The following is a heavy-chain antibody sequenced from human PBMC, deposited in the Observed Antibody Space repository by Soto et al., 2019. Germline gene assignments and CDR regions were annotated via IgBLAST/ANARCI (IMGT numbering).Heavy chain of an antibody. CDR2: IIPMLDIA. J-gene: IGHJ4*02. CDR1: GGTFSSYT. Sequence: QVQLVQSGAEVKKPGSSVKVSCKASGGTFSSYTISWVRQAPGQGLEWMGRIIPMLDIANYARKFQGRVTIIADKSTSTAYMELSSLRSEDTAVYYCASQYYYDSSAYSYDREAFAYWGQGTLVTVSS. CDR3: ASQYYYDSSAYSYDREAFAY. D-gene: IGHD3-22*01. V-gene: IGHV1-69*02.